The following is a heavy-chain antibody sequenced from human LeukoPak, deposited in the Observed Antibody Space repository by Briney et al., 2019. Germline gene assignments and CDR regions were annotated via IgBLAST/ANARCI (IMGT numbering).Heavy chain of an antibody. CDR1: GFMFSDYF. V-gene: IGHV3-11*05. CDR3: ARDNGNKYYFDY. J-gene: IGHJ4*02. Sequence: GGSLRLSCAASGFMFSDYFMSWIRQAPGKELEWISYISSNSKSTKYADSVKGRFTISRDNAKKSLYLQMNSLRAEDTAVYYCARDNGNKYYFDYWGQGTLVTVSS. CDR2: ISSNSKST. D-gene: IGHD2-8*01.